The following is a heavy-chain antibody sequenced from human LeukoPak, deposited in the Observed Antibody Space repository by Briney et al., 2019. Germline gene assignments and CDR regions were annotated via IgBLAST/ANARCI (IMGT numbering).Heavy chain of an antibody. CDR1: GLTVSSTY. Sequence: EGSLRLSCAASGLTVSSTYMSWVRQTPGKGLEWVSVIYSGGSTYYADSVKGRFTISRDNSKNTLYLQMNSLRAEDTAVYYCARDLLEWYFDYWGQGTLVTVSS. CDR2: IYSGGST. V-gene: IGHV3-66*01. CDR3: ARDLLEWYFDY. J-gene: IGHJ4*02. D-gene: IGHD3-3*01.